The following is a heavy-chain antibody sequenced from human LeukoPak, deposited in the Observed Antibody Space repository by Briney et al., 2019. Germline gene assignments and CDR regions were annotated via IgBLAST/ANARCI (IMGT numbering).Heavy chain of an antibody. J-gene: IGHJ5*02. CDR2: INPNSGGT. CDR3: ASRERSSTSFRFDP. Sequence: ASVKVSCKASGYTFTGYYMHWVRQAPGQGLKWMGWINPNSGGTNYAQKFQGRVTMTRDTSISTAYMELSRLRSDDTAVYYCASRERSSTSFRFDPWGQGTLVTVSS. CDR1: GYTFTGYY. V-gene: IGHV1-2*02. D-gene: IGHD2-2*01.